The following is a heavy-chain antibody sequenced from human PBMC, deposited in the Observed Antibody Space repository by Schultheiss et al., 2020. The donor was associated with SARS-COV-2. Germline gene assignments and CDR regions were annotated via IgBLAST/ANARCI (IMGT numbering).Heavy chain of an antibody. V-gene: IGHV4-34*01. Sequence: SETLSLTCAVYGGSFSGYYWSWIRQPPGKGLEWIGEINHSGSTNYNPSLKSRVTISVDKSKNQFSLKLSSVTAADTAVYYCARSGYYYDSSGYYFSNHFGVDYWGQGTLVTVSS. CDR2: INHSGST. J-gene: IGHJ4*02. CDR3: ARSGYYYDSSGYYFSNHFGVDY. CDR1: GGSFSGYY. D-gene: IGHD3-22*01.